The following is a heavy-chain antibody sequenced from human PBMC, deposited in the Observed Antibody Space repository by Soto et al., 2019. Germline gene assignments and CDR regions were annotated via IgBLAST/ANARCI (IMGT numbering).Heavy chain of an antibody. J-gene: IGHJ4*02. CDR2: ISAGGST. V-gene: IGHV3-23*01. Sequence: EVQLLDSGGGLVQPGGSLRLSCTASGFTFSDYAMSWVRQPPGKGLEWVSVISAGGSTYYADSVKGRFTVSRANSKNTLYLQMNSLRAEDTAVYYCANVPIWCSSTSCYTEGFDYWGQGTLVTSPQ. CDR1: GFTFSDYA. D-gene: IGHD2-2*02. CDR3: ANVPIWCSSTSCYTEGFDY.